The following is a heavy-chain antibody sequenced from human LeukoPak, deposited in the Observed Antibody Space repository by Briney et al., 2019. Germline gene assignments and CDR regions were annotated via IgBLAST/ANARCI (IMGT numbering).Heavy chain of an antibody. CDR3: AKGKDYYDSSGYYRGRSFDY. J-gene: IGHJ4*02. Sequence: PGGSLRLSCAASGFTFSSYAMSWVSQAPGKGLEWVSAISGSGGSTYYADSVKGRFTISRDNSKNTLYLQMNSLRAEDTAVYYCAKGKDYYDSSGYYRGRSFDYWGQGTLVTVSS. D-gene: IGHD3-22*01. CDR2: ISGSGGST. CDR1: GFTFSSYA. V-gene: IGHV3-23*01.